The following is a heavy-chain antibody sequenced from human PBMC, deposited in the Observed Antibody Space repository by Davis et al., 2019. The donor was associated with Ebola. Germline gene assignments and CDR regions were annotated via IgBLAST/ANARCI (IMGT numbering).Heavy chain of an antibody. V-gene: IGHV3-23*01. J-gene: IGHJ4*02. CDR3: AKGYCGGDCYPIFDY. CDR1: GFTFSSYA. D-gene: IGHD2-21*01. Sequence: PGGSLRLSCAASGFTFSSYAMSWVRQAPGKGLEWVSAISGSGGSTYYADSVKGRFTISRDNSKNTLYLQMNSLRAEDTAVYYCAKGYCGGDCYPIFDYWGQGTLVTVSS. CDR2: ISGSGGST.